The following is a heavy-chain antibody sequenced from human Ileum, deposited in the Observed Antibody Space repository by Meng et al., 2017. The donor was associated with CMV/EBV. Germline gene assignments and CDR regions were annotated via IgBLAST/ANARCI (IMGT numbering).Heavy chain of an antibody. V-gene: IGHV4-61*01. CDR2: IYRSGST. D-gene: IGHD6-6*01. CDR1: GGSVNSGIDY. CDR3: ASQRGSSLNF. Sequence: CTVSGGSVNSGIDYWSWIRQPPGKGLEWIGYIYRSGSTNYNPSLKSRVTMSVDTSKNQFSLRVSSVTAADTAVYYCASQRGSSLNFWGQGTLVTVSS. J-gene: IGHJ4*02.